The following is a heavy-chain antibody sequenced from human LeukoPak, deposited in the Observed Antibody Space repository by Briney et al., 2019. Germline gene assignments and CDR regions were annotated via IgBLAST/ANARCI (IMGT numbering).Heavy chain of an antibody. V-gene: IGHV3-30-3*01. CDR3: ARSPYGDPQYYLDF. CDR1: GFTFSSYA. Sequence: GKSLRLSCAASGFTFSSYAMHWVRQAPGKGLEWVAIISYHGGNKYYADSVKGRFTISRDNSKNTLHLQMNTLRTEDTAVYFCARSPYGDPQYYLDFWGQGTLVTVSS. D-gene: IGHD4-17*01. CDR2: ISYHGGNK. J-gene: IGHJ4*02.